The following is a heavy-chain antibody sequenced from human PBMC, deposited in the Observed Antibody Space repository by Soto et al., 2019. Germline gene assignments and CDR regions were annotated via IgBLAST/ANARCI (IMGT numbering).Heavy chain of an antibody. CDR3: AKGILTGYYERGFDY. J-gene: IGHJ4*02. CDR2: ISGGGGST. Sequence: GGSLRLSCAASGFTFSSYAMSWVRQAPGKGLEWVSAISGGGGSTYYADSVEGRFTISRDNSKNTLYLQMNSLRAEDTALYYCAKGILTGYYERGFDYWGQGTLVTVSS. D-gene: IGHD3-9*01. CDR1: GFTFSSYA. V-gene: IGHV3-23*01.